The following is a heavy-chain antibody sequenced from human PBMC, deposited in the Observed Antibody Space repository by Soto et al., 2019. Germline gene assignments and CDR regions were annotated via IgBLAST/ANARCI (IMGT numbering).Heavy chain of an antibody. J-gene: IGHJ4*02. CDR3: PRCLWGGHYMLDY. CDR2: MGSRGVNT. D-gene: IGHD3-3*01. Sequence: GGSLRLSCAASGFTFNTSAMTWVRQAPGKGLEWVSLMGSRGVNTSYGDSVRGRFTISRDNSKNTLYLQMNNLRAEDTAIYYCPRCLWGGHYMLDYWGLGTLVTVSS. CDR1: GFTFNTSA. V-gene: IGHV3-23*01.